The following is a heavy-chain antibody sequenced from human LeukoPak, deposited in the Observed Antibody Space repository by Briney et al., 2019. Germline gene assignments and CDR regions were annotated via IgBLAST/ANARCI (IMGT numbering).Heavy chain of an antibody. V-gene: IGHV3-30*03. D-gene: IGHD5-18*01. CDR1: GFTFSSYS. CDR3: ATNRHSDTTLDY. J-gene: IGHJ4*02. CDR2: ISYDGSNK. Sequence: GGSLTLSCAASGFTFSSYSIHWVRQAPGKGLEWVAVISYDGSNKYYADSVKGRFTISRDSSKLLDLQMTSLRVEDTAVYYCATNRHSDTTLDYWGQGTLVTVSS.